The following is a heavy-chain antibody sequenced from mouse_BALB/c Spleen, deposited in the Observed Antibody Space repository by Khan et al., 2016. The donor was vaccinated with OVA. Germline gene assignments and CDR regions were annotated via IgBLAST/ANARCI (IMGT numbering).Heavy chain of an antibody. D-gene: IGHD1-1*02. Sequence: QVTLKESGPGILQPSQTLSLTCSFSGFSLNTYGIGVGWIRQPSGKGLEWLAHIWWNDNKYYNTALKSRLTISKDTSNNQVFPTIASADTAETATYYGGRIGGWDAMDYWGQGTSVTVSS. CDR3: GRIGGWDAMDY. J-gene: IGHJ4*01. V-gene: IGHV8-11*01. CDR1: GFSLNTYGIG. CDR2: IWWNDNK.